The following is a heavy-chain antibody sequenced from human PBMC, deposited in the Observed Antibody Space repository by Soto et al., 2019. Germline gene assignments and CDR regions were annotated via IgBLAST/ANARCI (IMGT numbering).Heavy chain of an antibody. D-gene: IGHD6-19*01. CDR2: SSVTGTSA. CDR1: GLSFSNYA. CDR3: VKEGNGLYSRGSFDF. Sequence: AGSLRLSCAASGLSFSNYAMNWVRHAPGPGLEWVSVSSVTGTSAYYADSVKSRFTITRDNSKNTLYLQMNSLRAEDTAIYFCVKEGNGLYSRGSFDFWGRGTLVTVSS. J-gene: IGHJ3*01. V-gene: IGHV3-23*01.